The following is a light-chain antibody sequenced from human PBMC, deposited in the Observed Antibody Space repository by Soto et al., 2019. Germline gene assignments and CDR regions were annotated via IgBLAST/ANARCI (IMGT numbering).Light chain of an antibody. Sequence: IVLTQSACTLSLSPGERATLSCRASRDVSSNYLVWYQQKPGQAPRLLIYGASGRATGIPARFSGSGSETDFTLTISRLEPEDFAVYYCQQYGTSPITFGQGTRLEIK. CDR2: GAS. V-gene: IGKV3-20*01. CDR3: QQYGTSPIT. J-gene: IGKJ5*01. CDR1: RDVSSNY.